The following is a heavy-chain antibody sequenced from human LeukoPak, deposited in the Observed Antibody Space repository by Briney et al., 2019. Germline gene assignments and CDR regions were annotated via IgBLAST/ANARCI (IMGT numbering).Heavy chain of an antibody. V-gene: IGHV5-51*01. CDR1: GYTFDRSW. CDR2: VYPRDSDT. CDR3: VRQIAVAGRTTSEYWYYIGV. D-gene: IGHD6-19*01. J-gene: IGHJ6*04. Sequence: GESLKISCQASGYTFDRSWIGWVRQMPGKGFQWLGIVYPRDSDTRYSPSVEGHVTITADTSIDTAYLQWRSLRASDTANYFCVRQIAVAGRTTSEYWYYIGVWGKGTAVTVSS.